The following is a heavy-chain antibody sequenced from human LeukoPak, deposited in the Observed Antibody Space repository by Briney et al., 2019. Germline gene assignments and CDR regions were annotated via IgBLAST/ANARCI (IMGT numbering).Heavy chain of an antibody. D-gene: IGHD5-12*01. V-gene: IGHV3-15*01. Sequence: AGPLRLSCVLSGLTFSDAWMSWVRQAPGKGLEWVARIRNDRITDYAAPVQGRFSISRDNSKNTFYLQMNSLRTEDTGMYFCTWMATIFTVDYWGQGTLVTVSS. CDR3: TWMATIFTVDY. CDR1: GLTFSDAW. J-gene: IGHJ4*02. CDR2: IRNDRIT.